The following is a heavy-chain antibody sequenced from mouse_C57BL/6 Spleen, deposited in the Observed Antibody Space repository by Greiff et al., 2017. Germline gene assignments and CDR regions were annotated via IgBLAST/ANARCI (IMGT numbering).Heavy chain of an antibody. CDR2: IDPETGGT. CDR1: GYTFTDYE. Sequence: QVQLQQSGAELVRPGASVTLSCKASGYTFTDYEMHWVKQTPVHGLEWIGAIDPETGGTAYNQKFKGKAILTADKSSSTAYMELRSLTSEDSAVYYSTRSATVVATSRFDYWGQGTTLTVSS. V-gene: IGHV1-15*01. J-gene: IGHJ2*01. CDR3: TRSATVVATSRFDY. D-gene: IGHD1-1*01.